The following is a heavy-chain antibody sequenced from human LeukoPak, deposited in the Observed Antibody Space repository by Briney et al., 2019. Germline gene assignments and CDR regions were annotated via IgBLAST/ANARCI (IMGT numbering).Heavy chain of an antibody. CDR3: ARDSGRDGYKTEIGY. V-gene: IGHV3-23*01. CDR2: ISGSGGSS. Sequence: GGSLRLSCAASGFTFSSHGMSWVRQAPGKGLEWVSAISGSGGSSFYADSVKGRFTISRDNAKNSLYLQMNSLRAEDTAVYYCARDSGRDGYKTEIGYWGQGTLVTVSS. CDR1: GFTFSSHG. J-gene: IGHJ4*02. D-gene: IGHD5-24*01.